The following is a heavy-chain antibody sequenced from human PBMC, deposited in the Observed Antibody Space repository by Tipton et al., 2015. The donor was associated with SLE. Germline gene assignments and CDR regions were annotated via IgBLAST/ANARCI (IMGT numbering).Heavy chain of an antibody. D-gene: IGHD3-3*01. J-gene: IGHJ3*02. CDR2: IYYNGST. CDR1: GGSISSYY. CDR3: ARERGPGFLEWLSDFDAFDI. V-gene: IGHV4-59*12. Sequence: TLSLTCTVSGGSISSYYWSWIRQPPGKGLEWIGYIYYNGSTNYNPSLKSRVTISVDTSKNQFSLKLSSVTAADTAVYYCARERGPGFLEWLSDFDAFDIWGQGTMVTVSS.